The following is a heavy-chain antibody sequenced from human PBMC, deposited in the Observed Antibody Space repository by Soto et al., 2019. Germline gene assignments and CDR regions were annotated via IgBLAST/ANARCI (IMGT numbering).Heavy chain of an antibody. CDR3: ARHSTGLDV. Sequence: SETLSLTCPVSGGSISSYYWSWIRQPPGKGLEWIGYIHYSGSTHYNRSLKSRVTISLDTSKNQFSLKLTSVTAADSAVYYCARHSTGLDVWGKGTTVTVSS. J-gene: IGHJ6*03. V-gene: IGHV4-59*08. D-gene: IGHD3-9*01. CDR1: GGSISSYY. CDR2: IHYSGST.